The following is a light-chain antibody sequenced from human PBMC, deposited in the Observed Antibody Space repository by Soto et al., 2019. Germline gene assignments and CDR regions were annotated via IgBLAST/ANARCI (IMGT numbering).Light chain of an antibody. V-gene: IGKV1-5*03. CDR2: KAS. CDR3: QQYNSYPYT. Sequence: DIQMTQSPSTLSAAVGDRVTITCLASQSISSCLAWYQQKPGKAPKLLIYKASSLESGVPSRFSGSGSGTEFTLTISSLQPDDFATYYCQQYNSYPYTFGQGTKLEIK. CDR1: QSISSC. J-gene: IGKJ2*01.